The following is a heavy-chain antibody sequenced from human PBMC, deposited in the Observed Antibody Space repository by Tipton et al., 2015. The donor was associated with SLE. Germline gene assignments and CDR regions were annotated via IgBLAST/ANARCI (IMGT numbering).Heavy chain of an antibody. J-gene: IGHJ5*02. CDR1: GGSISSSGYY. D-gene: IGHD3-10*01. CDR2: IYYSGST. Sequence: TLSLTCTVSGGSISSSGYYWGWIRQPPGTGLEWIGSIYYSGSTYYNPSLKSRVTISVDTSKNQFSLKLSSVTAADTAVYYCARSALAHRVWFDPWGQGTLVTVSS. V-gene: IGHV4-39*01. CDR3: ARSALAHRVWFDP.